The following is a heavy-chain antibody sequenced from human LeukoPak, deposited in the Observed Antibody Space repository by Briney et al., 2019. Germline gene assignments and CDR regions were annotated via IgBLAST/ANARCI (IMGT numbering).Heavy chain of an antibody. CDR1: GFTFTNYA. Sequence: PGRSLRLSCAASGFTFTNYAIHWVRQTPGKGLEWVAFVSYDGSWDSYSDSVKGRFTISRDASKNTLYLQMNSLRAEDTAVYYCARESYDSSGYEVVGGGFDYWGQGTLVTVSS. D-gene: IGHD3-22*01. V-gene: IGHV3-30*07. CDR3: ARESYDSSGYEVVGGGFDY. CDR2: VSYDGSWD. J-gene: IGHJ4*02.